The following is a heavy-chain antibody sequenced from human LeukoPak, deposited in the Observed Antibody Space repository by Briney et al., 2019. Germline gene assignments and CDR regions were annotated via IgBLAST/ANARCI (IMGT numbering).Heavy chain of an antibody. CDR1: GFTFSSYG. Sequence: GGSLRLSCAASGFTFSSYGMHWVRQAPGRGLEWVAFIRYDGNNKYYADSVKGRFTISRDNSKNTLYLQMNSLRAEDTAVYYCARDRPTYDILTGPSAAFDIWGQGTMVTVSS. D-gene: IGHD3-9*01. CDR3: ARDRPTYDILTGPSAAFDI. CDR2: IRYDGNNK. J-gene: IGHJ3*02. V-gene: IGHV3-30*02.